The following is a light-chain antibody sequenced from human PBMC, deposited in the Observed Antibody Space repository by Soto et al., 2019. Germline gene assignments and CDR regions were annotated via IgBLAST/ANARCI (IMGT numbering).Light chain of an antibody. V-gene: IGLV1-40*01. CDR1: SSNIGAGYD. CDR3: QSYDSSLRAYV. CDR2: GDT. Sequence: QSALTQPPSVSGAPGQRVTISCTGSSSNIGAGYDVHWYQQLPGTAPKLLIYGDTNRPSGVPDRFSGSKSDTSASLAITGLQAEDEADEYCQSYDSSLRAYVFGTGTKVTVL. J-gene: IGLJ1*01.